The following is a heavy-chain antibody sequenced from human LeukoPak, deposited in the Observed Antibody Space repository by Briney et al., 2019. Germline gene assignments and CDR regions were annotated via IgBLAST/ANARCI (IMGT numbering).Heavy chain of an antibody. J-gene: IGHJ4*02. CDR3: AREGSSWPMDFDY. CDR2: ISSSSSYI. V-gene: IGHV3-21*01. CDR1: GFTFSSYS. D-gene: IGHD6-13*01. Sequence: GGSLRLSCAASGFTFSSYSMNWVRQAPGKGLEWVSSISSSSSYIYYADSVKGRFTISRDNAKNSLYLQMNSLRAEDTAGYYCAREGSSWPMDFDYWGQGTLVTVSS.